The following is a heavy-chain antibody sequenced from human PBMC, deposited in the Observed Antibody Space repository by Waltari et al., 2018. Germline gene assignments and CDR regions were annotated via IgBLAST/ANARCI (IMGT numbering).Heavy chain of an antibody. CDR2: INHSGST. V-gene: IGHV4-34*01. D-gene: IGHD4-17*01. CDR1: GGSFSGYY. Sequence: QVQLQQWGAGLLKPSETLSLTCAVYGGSFSGYYWSWIRQPPGKGLEWIGEINHSGSTNYNPSLKSRVTISVDTSKNQFSLKLSSVTAADTAVYYCARDLHDYGDYCDYWGQGTLVTVSS. CDR3: ARDLHDYGDYCDY. J-gene: IGHJ4*02.